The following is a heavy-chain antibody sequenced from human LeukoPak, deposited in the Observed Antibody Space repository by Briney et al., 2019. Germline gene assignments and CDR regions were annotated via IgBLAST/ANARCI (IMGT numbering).Heavy chain of an antibody. CDR3: AKVLMAARRYFDY. J-gene: IGHJ4*02. CDR1: GFTFSSYA. CDR2: ISGSGGST. D-gene: IGHD5-24*01. Sequence: PGGSLRLSCAAPGFTFSSYAMSWVRQAPGKGLEWVSAISGSGGSTYYADSVKGRLTISRDNSKNTLYLQMNSLRAEDTAVYYCAKVLMAARRYFDYWGQGTLVTVSS. V-gene: IGHV3-23*01.